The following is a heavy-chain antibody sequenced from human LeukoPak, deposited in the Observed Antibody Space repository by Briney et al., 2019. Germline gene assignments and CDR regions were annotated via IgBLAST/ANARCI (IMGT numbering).Heavy chain of an antibody. Sequence: GRSLRLSCAASGFTFSDYPMHWVRQAPGKGLEWVAVIFYDGNTKYYAASVKGRFTISRDNSENTLFLQLYSLRSGDTALYYCARDRVVPAAPNYYMDIWGKGTTVTISS. CDR2: IFYDGNTK. CDR3: ARDRVVPAAPNYYMDI. J-gene: IGHJ6*03. CDR1: GFTFSDYP. V-gene: IGHV3-30*04. D-gene: IGHD2-2*01.